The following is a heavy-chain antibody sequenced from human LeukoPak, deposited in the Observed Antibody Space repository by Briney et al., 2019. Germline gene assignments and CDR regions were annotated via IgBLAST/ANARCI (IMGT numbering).Heavy chain of an antibody. CDR3: ARRPYGSGSYYDY. D-gene: IGHD3-10*01. J-gene: IGHJ4*02. CDR1: GFTFSSYA. CDR2: IRYDGSNK. Sequence: PGGSLRLSCAASGFTFSSYATHWFRRPQARGLRWWAFIRYDGSNKYYADSVKGRFTISRDNSKNTLYLQMNSLRAEDTAVYYCARRPYGSGSYYDYWGQGTLVTVSS. V-gene: IGHV3-30*02.